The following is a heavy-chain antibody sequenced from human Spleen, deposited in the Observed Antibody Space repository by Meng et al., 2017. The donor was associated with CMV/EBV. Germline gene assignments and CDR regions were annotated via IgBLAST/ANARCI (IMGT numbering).Heavy chain of an antibody. V-gene: IGHV3-20*04. Sequence: GGSLRLSCAASGFTFSSYSMNWVRQAPGKGLEWVSTISWSGDNTGYADSVKGRFTISRDNAKNALFLQMNSLRAEDTAFYYCTRDGVATGDYWGQGTLVTVSS. CDR3: TRDGVATGDY. CDR2: ISWSGDNT. D-gene: IGHD5-12*01. CDR1: GFTFSSYS. J-gene: IGHJ4*02.